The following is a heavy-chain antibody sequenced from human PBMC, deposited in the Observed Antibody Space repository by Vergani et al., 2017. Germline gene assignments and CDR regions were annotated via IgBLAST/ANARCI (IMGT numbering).Heavy chain of an antibody. V-gene: IGHV1-24*01. Sequence: QVQLVQSGAEVKKPGASVKVSCKVSGYTLTELSMHWVRQAPGKGLEWMGGFDPEDGETIYAQKFQGRVTMTEDTSTDTAYMELSSLRSEDTAVYYCATDDSHSSSWYLLTKGQTDAFDIWGQGTMVTVSS. CDR1: GYTLTELS. CDR3: ATDDSHSSSWYLLTKGQTDAFDI. J-gene: IGHJ3*02. D-gene: IGHD6-13*01. CDR2: FDPEDGET.